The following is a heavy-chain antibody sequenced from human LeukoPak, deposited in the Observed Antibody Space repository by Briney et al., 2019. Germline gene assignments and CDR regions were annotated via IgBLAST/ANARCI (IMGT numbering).Heavy chain of an antibody. J-gene: IGHJ4*02. V-gene: IGHV1-2*02. CDR1: GYTFTGYY. CDR3: ARANYDFWSGYRAGIDY. CDR2: INPNSGGT. D-gene: IGHD3-3*01. Sequence: ASVKVSFKASGYTFTGYYMHWVRQAPGQGLEWMGWINPNSGGTNYAQKFQGRVTMTRDTSISTAYMELSRLRSDDTAVYYCARANYDFWSGYRAGIDYWGQGTLVTVSS.